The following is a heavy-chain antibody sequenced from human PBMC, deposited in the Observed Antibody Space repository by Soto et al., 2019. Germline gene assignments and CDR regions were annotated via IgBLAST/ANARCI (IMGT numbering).Heavy chain of an antibody. V-gene: IGHV3-74*01. CDR1: GFPFSAYW. J-gene: IGHJ4*02. Sequence: EVQLVESGGDLVQRGGSLRLSCAASGFPFSAYWMHWVRQTPGKGLDWVARISGDGVTTYYADSVTGRFTVSRDNAKNTLSLQISGLRAEDTAVYYCAREHYVRLTGYNTDYWGQGTLVSVSS. CDR3: AREHYVRLTGYNTDY. CDR2: ISGDGVTT. D-gene: IGHD3-9*01.